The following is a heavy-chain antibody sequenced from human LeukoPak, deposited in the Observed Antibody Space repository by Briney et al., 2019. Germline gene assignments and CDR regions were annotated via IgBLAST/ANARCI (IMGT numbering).Heavy chain of an antibody. D-gene: IGHD4-23*01. CDR3: AKTTTVVTPFDRSAY. CDR2: ISGSGGST. Sequence: GGSLRLSCAASGFTFSSYAMSWVRQAPGKGLEWVSAISGSGGSTYYADSVKGRFTISRDNSKNTLYLQMNSLRAEDTAVYYCAKTTTVVTPFDRSAYWCQGTLVTVSS. V-gene: IGHV3-23*01. J-gene: IGHJ4*02. CDR1: GFTFSSYA.